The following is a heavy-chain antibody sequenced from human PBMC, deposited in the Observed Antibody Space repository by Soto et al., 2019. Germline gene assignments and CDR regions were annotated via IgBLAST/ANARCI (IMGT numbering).Heavy chain of an antibody. CDR1: GFIFSDYS. CDR3: ARGELWFGESPRNFDY. V-gene: IGHV3-21*01. Sequence: GGSLRLSCTASGFIFSDYSMNWVRQAPGKGLEWVSCITSGSSYIYYADSVKGRFTISRDNAKNLLYLQMNSLRVEDTAVYYCARGELWFGESPRNFDYWGQGTLVTVSS. D-gene: IGHD3-10*01. CDR2: ITSGSSYI. J-gene: IGHJ4*02.